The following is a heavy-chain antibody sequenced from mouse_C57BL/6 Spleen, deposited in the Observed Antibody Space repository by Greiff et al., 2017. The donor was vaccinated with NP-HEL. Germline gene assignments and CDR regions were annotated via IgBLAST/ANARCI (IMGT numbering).Heavy chain of an antibody. J-gene: IGHJ2*01. CDR1: GYTFTSYW. Sequence: VQLQQPGAELVRPGSSVKLSCKASGYTFTSYWMHWVKQRPIQGLEWIGNIDPSDSETHYNQKFKDKATLTVDKSSSTAYMQLSSLTSEDSAVYYCARRSQITTVAPFDYWGQGTTLTVSS. D-gene: IGHD1-1*01. CDR3: ARRSQITTVAPFDY. V-gene: IGHV1-52*01. CDR2: IDPSDSET.